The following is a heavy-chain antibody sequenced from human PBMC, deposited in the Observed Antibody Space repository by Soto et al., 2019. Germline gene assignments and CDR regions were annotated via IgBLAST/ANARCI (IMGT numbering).Heavy chain of an antibody. Sequence: PGGSLRLSCAASGFPFSRYYMSWVRQTPGQGLEWVSLIESGGRTEYADSVKGRFIISRDNSKNMLYLQMNSLRAEDTAIYHCASDPYNKIAGLWGQGVLVTVSS. D-gene: IGHD2-21*01. V-gene: IGHV3-66*01. CDR1: GFPFSRYY. CDR2: IESGGRT. J-gene: IGHJ4*02. CDR3: ASDPYNKIAGL.